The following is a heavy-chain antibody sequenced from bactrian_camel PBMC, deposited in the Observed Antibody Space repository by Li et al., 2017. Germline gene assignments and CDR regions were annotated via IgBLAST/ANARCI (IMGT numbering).Heavy chain of an antibody. CDR1: EYLRRSAY. V-gene: IGHV3S40*01. Sequence: VQLVESGGGSVQAGGSLTLSCTASEYLRRSAYMGWFRQAPGKEREGVAVIYTGGGNIYYSDSVKDRFTISRDNAKNTVSLQMDSLKPEDTAMYYCAATRKRGDQCVNAWEPYNYWGQGTQVTVS. CDR3: AATRKRGDQCVNAWEPYNY. CDR2: IYTGGGNI. D-gene: IGHD1*01. J-gene: IGHJ4*01.